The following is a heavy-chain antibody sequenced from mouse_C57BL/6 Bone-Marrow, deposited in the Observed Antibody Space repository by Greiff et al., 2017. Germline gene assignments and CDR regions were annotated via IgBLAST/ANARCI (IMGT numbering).Heavy chain of an antibody. D-gene: IGHD6-5*01. J-gene: IGHJ4*01. CDR1: GFSLTSYG. V-gene: IGHV2-2*01. Sequence: VQLQQSGPGLVQPSQSLSITCTVSGFSLTSYGVHWVRQSPGKGLEWLGVIRSGGSTDYNAAFISRLSISKDNSKSQIFFKMNSLQADDTAIYYCASYALYAMDYWGQGTSVTVSS. CDR2: IRSGGST. CDR3: ASYALYAMDY.